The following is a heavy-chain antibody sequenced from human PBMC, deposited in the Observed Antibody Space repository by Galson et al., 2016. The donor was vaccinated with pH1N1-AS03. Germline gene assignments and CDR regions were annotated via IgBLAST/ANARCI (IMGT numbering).Heavy chain of an antibody. D-gene: IGHD2/OR15-2a*01. Sequence: SVKASCKASGYIFTKYGISWVRQAPGEGLEWMGWISTYNGDTNYIQKFQGRVTMTTDTSTSTAYLELYGLKSDDTAVYYCARDPRGPCSSATCATTYYFGMDVWGQGTTVIVSS. CDR3: ARDPRGPCSSATCATTYYFGMDV. V-gene: IGHV1-18*01. CDR2: ISTYNGDT. CDR1: GYIFTKYG. J-gene: IGHJ6*02.